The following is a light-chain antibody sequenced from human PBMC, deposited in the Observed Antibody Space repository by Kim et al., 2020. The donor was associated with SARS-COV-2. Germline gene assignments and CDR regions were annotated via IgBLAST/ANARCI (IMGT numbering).Light chain of an antibody. CDR3: QQYNNWPPLT. Sequence: SPGERATLSCRASQSVSSNLAWYQQKPGQAPRLLIYGESTRATGIPARFSGSGSGTEFTLTISSLQSEDFAVYYCQQYNNWPPLTFGGGTKVDIK. J-gene: IGKJ4*01. V-gene: IGKV3-15*01. CDR2: GES. CDR1: QSVSSN.